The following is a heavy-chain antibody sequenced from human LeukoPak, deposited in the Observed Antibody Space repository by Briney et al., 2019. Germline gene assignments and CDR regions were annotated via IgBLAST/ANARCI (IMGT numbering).Heavy chain of an antibody. Sequence: SETLSLTCTVSGGSINSSSYYWGWIRQPPGKGLEWIGSVYYSGSTHYNPFLKSQVTISVDTSKNHFSLRLSSVTAADTAVYYCARQSIAARGYYYYMDVWGKGTTVTVSS. V-gene: IGHV4-39*01. CDR2: VYYSGST. J-gene: IGHJ6*03. D-gene: IGHD6-6*01. CDR3: ARQSIAARGYYYYMDV. CDR1: GGSINSSSYY.